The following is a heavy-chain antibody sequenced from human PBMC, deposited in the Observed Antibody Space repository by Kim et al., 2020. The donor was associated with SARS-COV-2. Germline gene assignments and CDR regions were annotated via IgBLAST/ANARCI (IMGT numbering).Heavy chain of an antibody. CDR2: IYYSGST. CDR3: ARDRSSKQLAYYYYGMDV. V-gene: IGHV4-61*01. CDR1: GGSVSSGSYY. J-gene: IGHJ6*02. Sequence: SETLSLTCTVSGGSVSSGSYYWSWIRQPPGKGLEWIGYIYYSGSTNYNPSLKSRVTISVDTSKNQFSLKLSSVTAADTAVYYCARDRSSKQLAYYYYGMDVWGQGTTVTVSS. D-gene: IGHD6-13*01.